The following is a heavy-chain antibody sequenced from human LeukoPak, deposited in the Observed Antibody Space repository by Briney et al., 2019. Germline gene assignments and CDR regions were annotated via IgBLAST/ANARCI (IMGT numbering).Heavy chain of an antibody. D-gene: IGHD4-23*01. CDR1: GFTFSIYE. V-gene: IGHV3-48*03. Sequence: PGGSLRLSCAASGFTFSIYEMNWVRQAPGKGLEWVSYISSIGTTIYYADSVKGRFTISRDNAKDSLYLQMNSLRAEDTAVYYCAGSPTVDAAFDIWGQGTMVTVSS. J-gene: IGHJ3*02. CDR2: ISSIGTTI. CDR3: AGSPTVDAAFDI.